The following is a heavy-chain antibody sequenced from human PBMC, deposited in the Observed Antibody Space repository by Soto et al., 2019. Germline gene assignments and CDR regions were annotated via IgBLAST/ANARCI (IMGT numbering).Heavy chain of an antibody. V-gene: IGHV3-72*01. CDR1: GFTFSDHY. CDR2: IKNKPKSYTT. Sequence: EVQLVESGGGLVQPGGSLRLSCAASGFTFSDHYMDWVRQAPGKGLAWIGRIKNKPKSYTTQYAASVKGRFTISRDDSINSLHLQMESLRADDTAVYYCARYIVATKYLDFWGQGTLVTVSS. D-gene: IGHD5-12*01. CDR3: ARYIVATKYLDF. J-gene: IGHJ4*02.